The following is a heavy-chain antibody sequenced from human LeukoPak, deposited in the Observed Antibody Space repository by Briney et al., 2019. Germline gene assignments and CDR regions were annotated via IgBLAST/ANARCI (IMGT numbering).Heavy chain of an antibody. Sequence: ASVKVSCKASGGTFSSYAISWVRQAPGQGLEWIGRIIPILGIANYAQKFQGRVTITADKSTSTAYMELSSLRSEDTAVYYCATRVVAATPIIDYWGQGTLVTVSS. CDR3: ATRVVAATPIIDY. CDR1: GGTFSSYA. CDR2: IIPILGIA. V-gene: IGHV1-69*04. J-gene: IGHJ4*02. D-gene: IGHD2-15*01.